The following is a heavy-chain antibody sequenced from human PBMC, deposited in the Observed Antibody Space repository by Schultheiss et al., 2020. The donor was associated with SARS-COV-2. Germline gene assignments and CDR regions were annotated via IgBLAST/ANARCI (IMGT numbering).Heavy chain of an antibody. V-gene: IGHV4-4*08. CDR3: ARRRSDGNWWLDT. J-gene: IGHJ5*02. CDR1: GGSMDGYY. D-gene: IGHD2-8*02. Sequence: SETLSLSCTVSGGSMDGYYWNWIRQPPGKGLEWLGCVSTRGGSNYNPSLKGRITISANTSKNQFSLKLTSVTAADTAVYYCARRRSDGNWWLDTWGQGTLVTVSS. CDR2: VSTRGGS.